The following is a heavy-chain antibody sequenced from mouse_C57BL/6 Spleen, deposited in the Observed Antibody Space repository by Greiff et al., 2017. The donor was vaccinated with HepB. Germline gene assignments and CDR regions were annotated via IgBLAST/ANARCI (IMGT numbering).Heavy chain of an antibody. J-gene: IGHJ3*01. CDR2: IHPNSGST. CDR1: GYTFTSYW. D-gene: IGHD1-1*01. V-gene: IGHV1-64*01. CDR3: ARWDPVVDSFAY. Sequence: QVQLQQSGAELVKPGASVKLSCKASGYTFTSYWMHWVKQRPGQGLEWIGMIHPNSGSTNYNEKFKSKATLTVDKSSSTAYMQLSSLTSEDSAVYYCARWDPVVDSFAYWGQGTLVTVSA.